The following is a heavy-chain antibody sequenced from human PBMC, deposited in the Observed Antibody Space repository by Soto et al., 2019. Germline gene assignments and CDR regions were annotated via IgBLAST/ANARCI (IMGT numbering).Heavy chain of an antibody. Sequence: GGSLRLSCAASGFTFSSYGMHWVRQAPGKGLEWVAVISYDGSNKYYADSVKGRFTISRDNSKNTLYLQMNSLRAEDTAVYYCAKGMTAVAGTQPFQHWGQGTLVTVSS. J-gene: IGHJ1*01. CDR1: GFTFSSYG. CDR2: ISYDGSNK. V-gene: IGHV3-30*18. CDR3: AKGMTAVAGTQPFQH. D-gene: IGHD6-19*01.